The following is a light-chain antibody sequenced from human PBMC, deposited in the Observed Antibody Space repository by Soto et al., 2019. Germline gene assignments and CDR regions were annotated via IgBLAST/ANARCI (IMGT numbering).Light chain of an antibody. CDR2: GNS. CDR1: SSNIGAGYD. V-gene: IGLV1-40*01. CDR3: LSYDSSLSGSVV. Sequence: QSVLTQPPSVSGAPGQRVTISCTGSSSNIGAGYDVHWYQQLPGTAPKLLIYGNSNRPSGVPDRFSGSKSGTSASLAITVLQAEDEADYYCLSYDSSLSGSVVFGGGTKLTVL. J-gene: IGLJ2*01.